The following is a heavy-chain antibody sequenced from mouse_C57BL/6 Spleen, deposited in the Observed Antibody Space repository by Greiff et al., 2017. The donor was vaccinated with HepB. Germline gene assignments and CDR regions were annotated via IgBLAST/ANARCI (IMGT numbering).Heavy chain of an antibody. CDR1: GYTFTDYY. CDR2: IYPGSGNT. D-gene: IGHD1-1*01. V-gene: IGHV1-76*01. CDR3: ARSYCH. J-gene: IGHJ2*01. Sequence: VQLQQSGAELVRPGASVKLSCKASGYTFTDYYINWVKQRPGQGLEWIARIYPGSGNTYYNEKFKGKATLTAEKSSSTAYMQLSSLTSEDSAVYFCARSYCHWGQGTTPPGSS.